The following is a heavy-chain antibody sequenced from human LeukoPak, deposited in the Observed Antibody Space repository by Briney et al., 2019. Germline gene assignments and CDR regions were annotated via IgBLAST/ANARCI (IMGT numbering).Heavy chain of an antibody. CDR2: ISGSGDKI. CDR1: GFTFSSYA. D-gene: IGHD3-16*02. CDR3: AKGLSLRLGELSLFATLDY. V-gene: IGHV3-23*01. Sequence: GGSLRLSCAASGFTFSSYAMSWVRQAPGKGLEWVSVISGSGDKIYYADSVKGRFTISRDNSKNTLYLQMNSLRAEDTAVYYCAKGLSLRLGELSLFATLDYWGQGTLVTVSS. J-gene: IGHJ4*02.